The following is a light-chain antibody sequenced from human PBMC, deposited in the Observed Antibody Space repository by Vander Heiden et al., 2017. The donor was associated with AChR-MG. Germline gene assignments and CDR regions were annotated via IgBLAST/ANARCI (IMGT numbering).Light chain of an antibody. V-gene: IGLV1-44*01. J-gene: IGLJ1*01. CDR1: SSNIGNNT. Sequence: QSVLPQPPSASGTPGQRVTISCSGSSSNIGNNTVNWYQQLPGTAPKLLIYSNNQRPSGVPDRFSGSKSGTSASLAISGLQSEDEADYYCAAWDDSLNGHVFGTGTKVTVL. CDR2: SNN. CDR3: AAWDDSLNGHV.